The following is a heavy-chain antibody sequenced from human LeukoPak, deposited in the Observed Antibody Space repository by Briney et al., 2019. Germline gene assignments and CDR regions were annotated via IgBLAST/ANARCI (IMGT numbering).Heavy chain of an antibody. CDR1: GGSISSSSYY. CDR2: IYYSGST. Sequence: SETLSLTCTVSGGSISSSSYYWGWIRQPPGKGLEWVGYIYYSGSTNYNPSLKSRVTISVDTSKNQFSLKLSSVTAADTAVYYCAGGGGYNWFDPWGQGTLVTVSS. D-gene: IGHD3-10*01. CDR3: AGGGGYNWFDP. V-gene: IGHV4-61*05. J-gene: IGHJ5*02.